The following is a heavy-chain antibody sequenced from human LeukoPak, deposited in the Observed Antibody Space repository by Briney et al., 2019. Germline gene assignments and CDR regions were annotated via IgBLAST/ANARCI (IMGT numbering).Heavy chain of an antibody. CDR1: GGSISSSSYY. D-gene: IGHD5-24*01. CDR2: INHSGST. V-gene: IGHV4-39*07. CDR3: ASTSWRWLQLRGENY. Sequence: SETLSLTCTVSGGSISSSSYYWGWIRQPPGKGLEWIGEINHSGSTNYNPSLKCRVTISVDTSKNQFSLKLSSVTAADTAVYYCASTSWRWLQLRGENYWGQGTLVTVSS. J-gene: IGHJ4*02.